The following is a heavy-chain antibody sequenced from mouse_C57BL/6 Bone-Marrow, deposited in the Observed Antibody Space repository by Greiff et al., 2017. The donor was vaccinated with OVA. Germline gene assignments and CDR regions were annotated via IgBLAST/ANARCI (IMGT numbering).Heavy chain of an antibody. D-gene: IGHD1-1*01. CDR2: ISNLAYSI. CDR1: GFTFSDYG. CDR3: ARHPIYYYGSSYAMDY. J-gene: IGHJ4*01. V-gene: IGHV5-15*01. Sequence: EVQLVESGGGLVQPGGSLKLSCAASGFTFSDYGMAWVRQAPRKGPEWVAFISNLAYSIYYADTVTGRFTISRENAKNTLYLEMSSLRSEDTAMYYCARHPIYYYGSSYAMDYWGQGTSVTVSS.